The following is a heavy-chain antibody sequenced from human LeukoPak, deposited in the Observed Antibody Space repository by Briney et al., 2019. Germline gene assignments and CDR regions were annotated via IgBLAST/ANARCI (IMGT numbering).Heavy chain of an antibody. CDR3: ARKVPAAILGSSPSRLNWFDP. CDR1: GGPFSGYY. V-gene: IGHV4-34*01. J-gene: IGHJ5*02. CDR2: INHSGST. D-gene: IGHD2-2*02. Sequence: PSETLSLTCAVYGGPFSGYYWSWIRQRPGKGLEWIGEINHSGSTNYNPSLKSRVTTSVDTSKNQFSLKLSSVTAADTAVYYCARKVPAAILGSSPSRLNWFDPWGQGTLVTVSS.